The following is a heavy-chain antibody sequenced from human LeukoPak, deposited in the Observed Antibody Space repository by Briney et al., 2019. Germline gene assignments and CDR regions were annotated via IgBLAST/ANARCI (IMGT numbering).Heavy chain of an antibody. CDR2: ISAYNGNT. CDR3: ARVVTHDAFDI. Sequence: ASVKVSCKASGYTFTSYGISWVRQAPGQGREWMGWISAYNGNTDYAQKLQGRVTMTTDTSPSTAYMELRSLRSDDTAVYYCARVVTHDAFDICGQGTMVTVSS. D-gene: IGHD2-21*01. CDR1: GYTFTSYG. J-gene: IGHJ3*02. V-gene: IGHV1-18*01.